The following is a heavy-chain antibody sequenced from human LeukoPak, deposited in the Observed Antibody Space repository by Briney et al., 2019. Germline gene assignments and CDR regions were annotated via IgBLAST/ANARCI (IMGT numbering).Heavy chain of an antibody. CDR1: GLCLSSYS. Sequence: GPSLRLSWVAAGLCLSSYSMSSVHQPARDGLGWVSYISSGSNTIDYADSVKGRFTISRDNAKSSLYLQMNSLRAEDTAVYYCARDLSAPPHLVTYNYYMDVWGKGATVTVSS. V-gene: IGHV3-48*01. J-gene: IGHJ6*03. CDR2: ISSGSNTI. D-gene: IGHD6-13*01. CDR3: ARDLSAPPHLVTYNYYMDV.